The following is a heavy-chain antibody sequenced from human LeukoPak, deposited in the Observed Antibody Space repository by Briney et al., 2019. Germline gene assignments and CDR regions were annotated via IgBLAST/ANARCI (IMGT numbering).Heavy chain of an antibody. CDR3: ARDSGPRFDY. Sequence: PSETLSLTCTVSGGSISSYYGSWIRQPPGKGLEWIGYIYYSGNTNYNPSLKSRVTISVDTSKNQFSLKVSSVTAADTAVYYCARDSGPRFDYWGQGTLVTVSS. D-gene: IGHD6-19*01. CDR2: IYYSGNT. CDR1: GGSISSYY. J-gene: IGHJ4*02. V-gene: IGHV4-59*01.